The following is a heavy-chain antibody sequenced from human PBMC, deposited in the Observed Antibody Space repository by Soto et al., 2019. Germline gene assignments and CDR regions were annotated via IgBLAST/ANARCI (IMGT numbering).Heavy chain of an antibody. CDR1: GYTFTGYY. CDR3: ARVRTMVRGVTYNAFDI. J-gene: IGHJ3*02. Sequence: ASVKVSCKASGYTFTGYYMHWVRQAPGQGLEWMGWINPNSGGTNYAQKLQGWVTMTRDTSISTAYMELSRLRSDDTAVYYCARVRTMVRGVTYNAFDIWGQGTMVTVSS. D-gene: IGHD3-10*01. V-gene: IGHV1-2*04. CDR2: INPNSGGT.